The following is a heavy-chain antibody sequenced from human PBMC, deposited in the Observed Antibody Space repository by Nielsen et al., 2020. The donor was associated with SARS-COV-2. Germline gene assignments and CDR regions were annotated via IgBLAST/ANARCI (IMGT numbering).Heavy chain of an antibody. CDR3: ARDNPFTVWFGELTGRNAMDV. J-gene: IGHJ6*02. V-gene: IGHV3-21*01. Sequence: VRQAPGKGQEWVSSISSSSSYIYYADSVKGRFTISRDNAKNSLYLQMNSLRAEDTAVYYCARDNPFTVWFGELTGRNAMDVWGQGTTVTVSS. CDR2: ISSSSSYI. D-gene: IGHD3-10*01.